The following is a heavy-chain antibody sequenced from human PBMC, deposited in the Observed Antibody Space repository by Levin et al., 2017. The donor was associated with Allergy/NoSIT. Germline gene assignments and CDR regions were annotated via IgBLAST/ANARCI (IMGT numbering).Heavy chain of an antibody. D-gene: IGHD3-3*01. Sequence: LGESLKISCAASGFTFSGYDMHWVRQAPGKGLEWVAVIWFDGSNKYYADSVQGRFTISRDNSKNTLYLQLNSLRAEDTAVYYCARDGQYYDFWSGSYKASSGIWGRGTMLTVSS. CDR2: IWFDGSNK. J-gene: IGHJ3*02. CDR3: ARDGQYYDFWSGSYKASSGI. CDR1: GFTFSGYD. V-gene: IGHV3-33*01.